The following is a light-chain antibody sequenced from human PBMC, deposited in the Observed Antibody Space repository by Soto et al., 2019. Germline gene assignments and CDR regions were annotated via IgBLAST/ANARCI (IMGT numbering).Light chain of an antibody. V-gene: IGLV2-14*01. Sequence: QSVLTQPASVSGSPGQSITISCTGTSSDVGGYNYVSWYQQHPGKAPKLMIYEVSNRPSGVSNRFSGSKSGNTASLTISGLQAEDEADYYCSSHTSSSTLVFGGGTKVTV. CDR1: SSDVGGYNY. CDR3: SSHTSSSTLV. J-gene: IGLJ2*01. CDR2: EVS.